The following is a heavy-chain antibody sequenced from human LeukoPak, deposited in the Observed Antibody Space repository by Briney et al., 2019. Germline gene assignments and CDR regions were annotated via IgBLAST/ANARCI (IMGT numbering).Heavy chain of an antibody. V-gene: IGHV3-30-3*01. D-gene: IGHD1-26*01. CDR1: GFTFSSYA. CDR2: ISSDTNYK. J-gene: IGHJ4*02. CDR3: ARVTRVGTIV. Sequence: GGSLRLSCAASGFTFSSYAMHWVRQAPGKGLEWAAVISSDTNYKNYADSVKGRFSISRDNSNKMLYLQMSSLRVEDTAVYYFARVTRVGTIVWGQGTLVTVSS.